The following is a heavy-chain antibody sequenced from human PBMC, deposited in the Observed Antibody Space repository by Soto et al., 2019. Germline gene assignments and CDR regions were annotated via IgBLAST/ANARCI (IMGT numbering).Heavy chain of an antibody. CDR1: RFTFSDYY. CDR2: ISSNGKYR. V-gene: IGHV3-11*03. J-gene: IGHJ3*01. D-gene: IGHD3-9*01. Sequence: PGGSLRLSCAASRFTFSDYYMTWIRQAPGKGLEWVSYISSNGKYRGYADSVKGRFTISRDNAENSLYLQMDSLRAEDTAVYYCARNYDILTAGSFEAWGPGTLVTVSS. CDR3: ARNYDILTAGSFEA.